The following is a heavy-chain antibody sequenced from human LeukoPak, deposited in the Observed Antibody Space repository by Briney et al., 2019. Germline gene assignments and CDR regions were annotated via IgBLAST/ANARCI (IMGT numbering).Heavy chain of an antibody. Sequence: GGSLRLSCVASGFTFSSYSMNWVRQAPGKGLEWVSSISSSSSYIYYADSVKGRFTISRDNAKNSLYPQMNSLRAEDTAVYYCASGKYSGYDYRPYWGQGTLVTVSS. CDR2: ISSSSSYI. CDR3: ASGKYSGYDYRPY. J-gene: IGHJ4*02. V-gene: IGHV3-21*01. D-gene: IGHD5-12*01. CDR1: GFTFSSYS.